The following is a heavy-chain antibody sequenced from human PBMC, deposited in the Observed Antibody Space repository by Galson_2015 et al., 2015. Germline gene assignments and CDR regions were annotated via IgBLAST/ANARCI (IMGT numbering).Heavy chain of an antibody. V-gene: IGHV1-8*01. Sequence: SVKVSCAASGYTFNSDDINWVRQAPGQGLEWMGWMNPNSGNTVYAQTFQGRVTMTRHTSISTAYMELSSLRSEDTAVYYCARSICSCCTCYFDYWGQGTLVTVSS. D-gene: IGHD2-15*01. CDR2: MNPNSGNT. CDR1: GYTFNSDD. CDR3: ARSICSCCTCYFDY. J-gene: IGHJ4*02.